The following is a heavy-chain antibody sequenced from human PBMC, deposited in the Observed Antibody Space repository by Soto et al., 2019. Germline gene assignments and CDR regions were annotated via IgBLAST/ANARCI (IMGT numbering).Heavy chain of an antibody. CDR3: ARGMTTVTTLDY. Sequence: SETLSLTCTVSGGSIRSSSYYCGCNRQPPGKGLEWIGYIYHSGSTYYNPSLKSRVTISVDRSKNQFSLKLSSVTAADTAVYYCARGMTTVTTLDYWGQGTLVTVSS. V-gene: IGHV4-39*07. CDR1: GGSIRSSSYY. J-gene: IGHJ4*02. D-gene: IGHD4-4*01. CDR2: IYHSGST.